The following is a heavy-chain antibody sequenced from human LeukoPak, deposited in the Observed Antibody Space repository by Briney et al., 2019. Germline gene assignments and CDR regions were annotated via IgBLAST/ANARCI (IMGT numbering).Heavy chain of an antibody. Sequence: SVKVSCKVSGYTLTELSMHWVRQAPGKGLEWMGGIIPIFGTANYAQKFQGRVAITADKSTSTAYMELSSLRSEDTAVYYCAMLEDIVVVVALPGFDPWGQGTLVTVSS. CDR2: IIPIFGTA. CDR3: AMLEDIVVVVALPGFDP. CDR1: GYTLTELS. J-gene: IGHJ5*02. D-gene: IGHD2-15*01. V-gene: IGHV1-69*06.